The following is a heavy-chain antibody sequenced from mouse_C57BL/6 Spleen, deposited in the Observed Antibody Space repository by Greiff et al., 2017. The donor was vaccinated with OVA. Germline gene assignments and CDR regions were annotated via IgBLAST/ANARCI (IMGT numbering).Heavy chain of an antibody. CDR1: GFNIENTY. CDR3: AYSSGYYYAMDY. CDR2: IDPANGNT. J-gene: IGHJ4*01. V-gene: IGHV14-3*01. Sequence: VQLQQPVAELVRPGASVKLSCTASGFNIENTYMNWVKQRPEQGLEWIGRIDPANGNTKYAPKFQGKATITADTSSNTAYLQLSSLTSEDTAIYYCAYSSGYYYAMDYWGQGTSVSVSS. D-gene: IGHD3-2*02.